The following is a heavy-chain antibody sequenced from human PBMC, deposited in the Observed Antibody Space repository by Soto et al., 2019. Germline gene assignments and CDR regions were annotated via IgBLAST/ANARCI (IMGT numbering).Heavy chain of an antibody. CDR3: FGVLAATPDY. J-gene: IGHJ4*02. D-gene: IGHD2-15*01. CDR2: LYYRGTT. V-gene: IGHV4-39*02. Sequence: SETLSLTCKVSGGSVTNSSYHWGWIRQTPGKGPEWIATLYYRGTTDYNSALRSRASMSVDTSKDYFSLTLSSVTVADTAVYFCFGVLAATPDYWGQGTPVTVSS. CDR1: GGSVTNSSYH.